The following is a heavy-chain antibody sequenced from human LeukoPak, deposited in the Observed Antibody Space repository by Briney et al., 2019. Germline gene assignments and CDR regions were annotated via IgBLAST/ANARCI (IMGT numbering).Heavy chain of an antibody. V-gene: IGHV3-33*07. J-gene: IGHJ5*02. Sequence: PGGSLRLSCAASGFTFSRFWMSWVRQAPGKGLEWVAVIWYDASNKYYADSVKGRFTISRDNSKNTLYLQMNSLRDDDTAVYYCVRGVGVSRFNYLDPWGQGTLVIVSS. CDR1: GFTFSRFW. D-gene: IGHD1-7*01. CDR2: IWYDASNK. CDR3: VRGVGVSRFNYLDP.